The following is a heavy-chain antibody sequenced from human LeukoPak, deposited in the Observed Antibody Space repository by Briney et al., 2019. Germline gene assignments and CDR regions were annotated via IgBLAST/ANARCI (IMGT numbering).Heavy chain of an antibody. CDR3: ARDRGSSSWNWFDP. D-gene: IGHD6-13*01. CDR1: GFTFSSYA. CDR2: IKQDGSEK. V-gene: IGHV3-7*01. Sequence: QPGGSLRLSCAASGFTFSSYAMSWVRQAPGKGLEWVANIKQDGSEKYYVDSVKGRFTISRDNAKNSLYLQMNSLRAEDTAVYYCARDRGSSSWNWFDPWGQGTLVTVSS. J-gene: IGHJ5*02.